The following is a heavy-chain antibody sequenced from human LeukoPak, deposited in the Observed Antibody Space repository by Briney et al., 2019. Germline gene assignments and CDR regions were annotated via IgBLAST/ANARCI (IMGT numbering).Heavy chain of an antibody. D-gene: IGHD3-3*01. CDR1: VGSISSYY. CDR2: IYTSGST. Sequence: SETLSLTCTVSVGSISSYYWSWIRQPAGKGLEWIGRIYTSGSTNYNPSLKSRVTMSVDTSKNQFSLKLSSVTAADTAVYYCAREGYDFWSGYGYYYGMDVWGQGTTVTVSS. V-gene: IGHV4-4*07. J-gene: IGHJ6*02. CDR3: AREGYDFWSGYGYYYGMDV.